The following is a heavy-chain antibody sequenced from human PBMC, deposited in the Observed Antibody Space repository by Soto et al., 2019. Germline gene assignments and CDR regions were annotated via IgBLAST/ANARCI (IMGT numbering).Heavy chain of an antibody. D-gene: IGHD3-16*02. Sequence: QVQLQESGPGLVKPSETLSLTCTVSGGSISSYYWSWIRQPPGKGLEWIGYIYYSGSTNYNPSLTSRVTISVDTSKNQFSLKLSSVTAADTAVYYCARHGFGGIWGSYRSGVYWFDPWGQGTLVTVSS. CDR1: GGSISSYY. CDR3: ARHGFGGIWGSYRSGVYWFDP. J-gene: IGHJ5*02. CDR2: IYYSGST. V-gene: IGHV4-59*08.